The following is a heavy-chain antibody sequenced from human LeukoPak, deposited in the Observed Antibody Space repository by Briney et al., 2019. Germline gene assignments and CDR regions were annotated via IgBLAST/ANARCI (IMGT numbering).Heavy chain of an antibody. CDR3: VRPRGIAAAGIFGAFDY. J-gene: IGHJ4*02. D-gene: IGHD6-13*01. Sequence: GRSLRLSCAASGFTFSSYAMRWVRQAPGKGLEWVALISFDGRNRYYADSVKGRFTISRDNSKNTLYVQMNSLRAEDTAVYYCVRPRGIAAAGIFGAFDYWGQGILVTVSS. CDR1: GFTFSSYA. V-gene: IGHV3-30*04. CDR2: ISFDGRNR.